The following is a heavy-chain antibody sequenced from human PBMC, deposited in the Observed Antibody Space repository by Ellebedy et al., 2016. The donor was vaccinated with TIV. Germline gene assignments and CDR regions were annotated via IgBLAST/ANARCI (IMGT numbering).Heavy chain of an antibody. CDR2: IYTSGST. CDR3: ARVGSGYDTDY. J-gene: IGHJ4*02. CDR1: GGSISSYY. Sequence: PSETLSLTCTVSGGSISSYYWSRIRQPAGKGLEWIGRIYTSGSTNYNPPLKSRVTMSVDTSKNQFSLKLRSVTAADTAVYYCARVGSGYDTDYWGQGTLVTVSS. V-gene: IGHV4-4*07. D-gene: IGHD5-12*01.